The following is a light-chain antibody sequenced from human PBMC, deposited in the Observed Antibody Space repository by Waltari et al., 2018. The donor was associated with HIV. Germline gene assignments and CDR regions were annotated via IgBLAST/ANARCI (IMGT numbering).Light chain of an antibody. J-gene: IGLJ2*01. CDR3: QVWDTDSDHVI. CDR1: SSDVGGYNY. V-gene: IGLV2-11*01. Sequence: QSALTQPRSVSGSPGQSVTISCTGTSSDVGGYNYVSWYQQHPGKAPKLMIYDVSKRPSGVPDRFSGSNSGSTATLTISRGEAGDEADYYCQVWDTDSDHVIFGGGTKLTVL. CDR2: DVS.